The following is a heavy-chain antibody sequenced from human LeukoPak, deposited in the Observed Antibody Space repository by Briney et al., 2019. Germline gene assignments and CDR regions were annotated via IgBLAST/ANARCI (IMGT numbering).Heavy chain of an antibody. V-gene: IGHV3-21*01. CDR1: GFTFSSYS. CDR2: ISSSSSYI. CDR3: ARVDEDAFDI. Sequence: GGSLRLSCAACGFTFSSYSMNWVRQAPGKGLEWVSSISSSSSYIYYADSVKGRFTISRDNAKNSLYLQMNSLRAEDTAVYYCARVDEDAFDIWGQGTMVTVSS. D-gene: IGHD2-2*03. J-gene: IGHJ3*02.